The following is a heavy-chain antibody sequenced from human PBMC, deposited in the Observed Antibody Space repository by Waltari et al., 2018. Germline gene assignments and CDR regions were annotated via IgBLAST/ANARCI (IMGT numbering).Heavy chain of an antibody. V-gene: IGHV3-7*04. CDR3: ARGIAVAGRRAFDI. CDR1: AFTFSSYW. Sequence: EVQLVESGGGLVQPGGSLRLSCAASAFTFSSYWMGWVRQAPGKGVEWVANIKQDGSEKYYVDSVKGRFTISRDNAKNSLYLQMNSLRAEDTAVYYCARGIAVAGRRAFDIWGQGTMVTVSS. CDR2: IKQDGSEK. J-gene: IGHJ3*02. D-gene: IGHD6-19*01.